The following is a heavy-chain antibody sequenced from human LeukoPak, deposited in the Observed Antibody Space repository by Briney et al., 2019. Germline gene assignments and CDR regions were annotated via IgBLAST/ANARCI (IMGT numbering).Heavy chain of an antibody. V-gene: IGHV3-48*01. CDR1: GLTFSSYS. CDR3: ARERLTLFDY. J-gene: IGHJ4*02. D-gene: IGHD4/OR15-4a*01. CDR2: ISSSSSTI. Sequence: GGSLRLSCAASGLTFSSYSMNWVRQAPGKGLEWVSYISSSSSTIYYADSVKGRFTISRDNAKNSLYLQMNSLRAEDTAVYYCARERLTLFDYWGQGTLVTVSS.